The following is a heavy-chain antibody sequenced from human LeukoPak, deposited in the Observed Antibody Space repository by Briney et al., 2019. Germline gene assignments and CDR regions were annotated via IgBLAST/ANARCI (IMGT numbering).Heavy chain of an antibody. J-gene: IGHJ6*02. CDR2: INPSGGST. D-gene: IGHD6-13*01. Sequence: GASVKVSCKASGYTFTSYYMHWVRQAPGQGLEWMGIINPSGGSTSYAQKFQGRVTMTRDTSTSTVYMELSSLRSEDTAVYYCARDPLAGQPPYYYYGMDVWGQGTTVTVSS. V-gene: IGHV1-46*01. CDR1: GYTFTSYY. CDR3: ARDPLAGQPPYYYYGMDV.